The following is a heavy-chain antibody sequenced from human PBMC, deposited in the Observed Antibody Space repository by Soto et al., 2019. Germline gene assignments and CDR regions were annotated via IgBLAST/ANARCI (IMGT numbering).Heavy chain of an antibody. D-gene: IGHD2-2*01. Sequence: GCLRLSCAASGFTFSSYQMNWVRQAPGKGLEWVSYISSSVSTIYYADSVKGRFTISRDNAKNSLYLQMNSLRAEDTAVYYWAKDRGKCSRSTGPVYYGLDGWGQGTTVTVSS. CDR3: AKDRGKCSRSTGPVYYGLDG. CDR1: GFTFSSYQ. CDR2: ISSSVSTI. J-gene: IGHJ6*02. V-gene: IGHV3-48*03.